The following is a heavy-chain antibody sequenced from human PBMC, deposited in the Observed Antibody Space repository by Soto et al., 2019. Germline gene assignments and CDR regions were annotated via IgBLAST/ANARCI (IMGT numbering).Heavy chain of an antibody. CDR3: ARREADYDFWSGYWIKSYHYGMDV. D-gene: IGHD3-3*01. CDR2: INHSGST. Sequence: SETLSLTCAVYGGSFSGYYWSWIRQPPGKGLEWIGEINHSGSTNYNPSLKSRVTISVDTSKNQFSLKLSSVTAADTAVYYCARREADYDFWSGYWIKSYHYGMDVWGQGTTVTVSS. CDR1: GGSFSGYY. J-gene: IGHJ6*02. V-gene: IGHV4-34*01.